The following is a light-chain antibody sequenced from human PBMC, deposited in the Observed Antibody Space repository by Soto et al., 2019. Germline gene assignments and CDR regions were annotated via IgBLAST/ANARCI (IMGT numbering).Light chain of an antibody. Sequence: EIVMTQSPATLSVSPGEGATLSCRASQSVSSNLAWYQQKPGQAPRLLIYAASTRATGIPARFRGSGSGTELTLTITSLQSEDFAVYYCQQYNNWPPLTFGGGTKVDIK. CDR2: AAS. J-gene: IGKJ4*01. V-gene: IGKV3-15*01. CDR1: QSVSSN. CDR3: QQYNNWPPLT.